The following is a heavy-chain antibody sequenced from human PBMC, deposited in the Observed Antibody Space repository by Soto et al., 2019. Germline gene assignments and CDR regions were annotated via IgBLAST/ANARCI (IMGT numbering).Heavy chain of an antibody. J-gene: IGHJ4*02. V-gene: IGHV2-5*02. CDR1: GFSLRTRGVA. CDR2: IYWDEDK. Sequence: QITLKESGPPLVKPTQTLTLTCTFSGFSLRTRGVAVGWFRQPPGKALEWLALIYWDEDKWYSPSLKSRLTIADDTSKNQVVLTMTNVDPVDTATYYCAHRPRGYAYYFDYWGQGMLVTVSS. D-gene: IGHD5-12*01. CDR3: AHRPRGYAYYFDY.